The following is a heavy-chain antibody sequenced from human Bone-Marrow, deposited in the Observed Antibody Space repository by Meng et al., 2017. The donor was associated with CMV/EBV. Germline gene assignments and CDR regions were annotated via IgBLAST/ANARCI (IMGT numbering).Heavy chain of an antibody. J-gene: IGHJ4*02. V-gene: IGHV3-21*01. CDR1: GFTFSSYA. CDR2: ISSSSSYI. Sequence: GGSLRLSCAASGFTFSSYAMHWVRQAPGKGLEWVSSISSSSSYIYYADSVKGRFTISRDNAKNSLYLQMNSLRAEDTAVYYCARDLVGYNTIDYWGQGTLVTVSS. CDR3: ARDLVGYNTIDY. D-gene: IGHD5-24*01.